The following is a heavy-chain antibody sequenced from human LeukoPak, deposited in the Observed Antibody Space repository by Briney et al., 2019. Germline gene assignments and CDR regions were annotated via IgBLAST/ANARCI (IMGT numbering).Heavy chain of an antibody. CDR2: IKQDGSEK. CDR1: GFTFSSYW. J-gene: IGHJ6*03. V-gene: IGHV3-7*01. D-gene: IGHD2-2*01. CDR3: ARDAMAREDIVVVPAQFVHYYYYMDV. Sequence: KAGGSLRLSCAASGFTFSSYWMSWVRQAPGKGLEWVANIKQDGSEKYYVDSVKGRFTISRDNAKNSLYLQMNSLRAEDTAVYHCARDAMAREDIVVVPAQFVHYYYYMDVWGKGTTVTVSS.